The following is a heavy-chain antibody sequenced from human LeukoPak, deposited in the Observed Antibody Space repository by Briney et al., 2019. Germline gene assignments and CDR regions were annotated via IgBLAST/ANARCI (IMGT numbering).Heavy chain of an antibody. CDR3: ADSSSGSDAFDI. CDR1: GGTFNNYS. V-gene: IGHV1-69*13. Sequence: SVKVSCKASGGTFNNYSFTWVRLAPGQGLEWMGKIIPIFGSPSYAQKFQGRVTLTADESTSTAYMELRRLRSEDTAVYYCADSSSGSDAFDIWGQGTVVSVSS. CDR2: IIPIFGSP. D-gene: IGHD2-15*01. J-gene: IGHJ3*02.